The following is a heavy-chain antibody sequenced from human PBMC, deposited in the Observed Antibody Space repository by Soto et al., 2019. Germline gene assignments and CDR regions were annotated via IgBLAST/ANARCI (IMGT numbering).Heavy chain of an antibody. CDR1: GFTFSSYG. CDR2: ISYDGSNK. V-gene: IGHV3-30*18. D-gene: IGHD3-22*01. CDR3: AKDLVMTTGRHPYYYYGMDV. J-gene: IGHJ6*02. Sequence: HPGGSLRLSCAASGFTFSSYGMHWVRQAPGKGLEWVAVISYDGSNKYYADSVKGRFTISRDNSKNTLYLQMNSLRAEDTAVYYCAKDLVMTTGRHPYYYYGMDVWGQGTTVTVSS.